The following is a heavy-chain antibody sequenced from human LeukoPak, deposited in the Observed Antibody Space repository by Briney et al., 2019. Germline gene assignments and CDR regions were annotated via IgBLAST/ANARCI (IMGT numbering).Heavy chain of an antibody. CDR1: GGSISSSSYY. V-gene: IGHV4-39*07. Sequence: SETLSLTCTVSGGSISSSSYYWGWIRQPPGKGLEWIGSIYYSGSTYYNPSLKCRVTISVDTSKNQFSLKLSSVTAADTAVYYCARGPWYGIAAAGTTHFDYWGQGTRVTISS. CDR3: ARGPWYGIAAAGTTHFDY. J-gene: IGHJ4*02. CDR2: IYYSGST. D-gene: IGHD6-13*01.